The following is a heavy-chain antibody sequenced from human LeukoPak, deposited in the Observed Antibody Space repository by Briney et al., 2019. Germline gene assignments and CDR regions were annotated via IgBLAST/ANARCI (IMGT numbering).Heavy chain of an antibody. V-gene: IGHV4-39*07. Sequence: SETLSLTCTVSGGSISSSSYYWGWIRQPPGKGLEWIGSIYYSGSTYYNPSLKSRVTISVDTSKNQFSLKLSPVTAADTAVYYCAISLRYCSGGSCYAFDIWGQGTMVTVSS. J-gene: IGHJ3*02. D-gene: IGHD2-15*01. CDR1: GGSISSSSYY. CDR3: AISLRYCSGGSCYAFDI. CDR2: IYYSGST.